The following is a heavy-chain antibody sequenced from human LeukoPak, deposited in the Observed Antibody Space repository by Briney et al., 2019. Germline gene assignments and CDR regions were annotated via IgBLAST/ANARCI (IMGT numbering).Heavy chain of an antibody. CDR1: GFTFSSDG. V-gene: IGHV3-30*03. Sequence: GRSLRLSCAASGFTFSSDGMHWVRQAPGKGLEWVAVISYDGSNKYYADSVKGRFTISRDNSKNTLYLQMNSLRAEDTAVYYCASWSYYDSSGYTRAFDIWGQGTMVTVSS. CDR3: ASWSYYDSSGYTRAFDI. D-gene: IGHD3-22*01. CDR2: ISYDGSNK. J-gene: IGHJ3*02.